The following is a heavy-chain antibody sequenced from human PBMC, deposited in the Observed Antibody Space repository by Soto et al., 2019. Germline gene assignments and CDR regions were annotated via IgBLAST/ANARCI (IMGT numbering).Heavy chain of an antibody. CDR3: AKDLQYCSGGSCYKSSYWYFDL. Sequence: EVQLLESGGDLVQPGGSLRLSCVASGFTFSSYDMSWVRQAPGKGLEWVSTISGSGGRTYYADSVKGRVTISRDNSKNTLYLQMNSLRAEDTAVYYCAKDLQYCSGGSCYKSSYWYFDLWGRGTLVTVSS. V-gene: IGHV3-23*01. CDR1: GFTFSSYD. D-gene: IGHD2-15*01. CDR2: ISGSGGRT. J-gene: IGHJ2*01.